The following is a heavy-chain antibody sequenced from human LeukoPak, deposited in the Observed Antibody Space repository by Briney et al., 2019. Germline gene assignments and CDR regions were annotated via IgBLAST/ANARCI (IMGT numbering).Heavy chain of an antibody. CDR2: IYTSGGA. Sequence: KPSETLSLTCTVSGGSISSSSYYWTWIRQPAGKGLEWIGRIYTSGGADYNPSLKSRVAMSVDTSRNQFSLRLRSVTAADTAVYYCARGTAYDWNIFHYWGQGTLVTVSS. V-gene: IGHV4-61*02. J-gene: IGHJ4*02. D-gene: IGHD1/OR15-1a*01. CDR3: ARGTAYDWNIFHY. CDR1: GGSISSSSYY.